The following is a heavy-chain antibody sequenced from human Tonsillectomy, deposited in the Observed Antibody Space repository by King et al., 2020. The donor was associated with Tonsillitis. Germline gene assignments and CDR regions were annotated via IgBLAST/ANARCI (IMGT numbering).Heavy chain of an antibody. J-gene: IGHJ4*02. Sequence: VQLVQSGAEVKKPGASVKVSCKASGYSFTSYGISWVRQAPGQGLEWMGWISAYNGNTNYAQKLKGRVTMTTDTSTSTANMELRSLRSDDTAVYYCARLDYGDDYFDYWGQGTLVTVSS. CDR2: ISAYNGNT. V-gene: IGHV1-18*01. CDR1: GYSFTSYG. D-gene: IGHD4-17*01. CDR3: ARLDYGDDYFDY.